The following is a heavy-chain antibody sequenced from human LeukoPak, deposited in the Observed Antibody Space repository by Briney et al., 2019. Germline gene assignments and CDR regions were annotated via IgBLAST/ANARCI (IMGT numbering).Heavy chain of an antibody. CDR2: ISSGSSYI. CDR1: GFTFSSYS. D-gene: IGHD6-19*01. Sequence: GGSLRLSCAAPGFTFSSYSMNWVRQAPGKGLEWVSSISSGSSYIYYADSVKGRFTISRDNGKNSLYLQMNSLRAEDTAVYYCARGSSGWYYFDYWGQGTLVTVSS. J-gene: IGHJ4*02. V-gene: IGHV3-21*01. CDR3: ARGSSGWYYFDY.